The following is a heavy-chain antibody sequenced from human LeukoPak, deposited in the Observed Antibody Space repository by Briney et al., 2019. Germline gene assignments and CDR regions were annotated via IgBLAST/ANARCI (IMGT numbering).Heavy chain of an antibody. Sequence: GGSLRLSCAASGFTFSSYVMPWVRQAPGKGLEWVAVISYDGSNKYYADSVKGRFTISRDNSKNTLYLQMNSLRAEDTAVYYCARGIGPWGQGTLVTVSS. CDR3: ARGIGP. J-gene: IGHJ5*02. V-gene: IGHV3-30-3*01. CDR1: GFTFSSYV. D-gene: IGHD2-15*01. CDR2: ISYDGSNK.